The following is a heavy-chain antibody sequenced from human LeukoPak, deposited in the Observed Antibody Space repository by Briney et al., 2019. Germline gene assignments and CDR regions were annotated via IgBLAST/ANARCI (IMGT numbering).Heavy chain of an antibody. D-gene: IGHD1-26*01. V-gene: IGHV3-7*01. Sequence: PGGSLRLSCAASGFTFSNYWMTWVRQAPGKGLEWVAHINQDGSEEHYMDSVKARFTISRDNAKNSLSLQMNSLRAEDTAVYYCARSAKDSGSYIYMDVWGKGTTVTVSS. CDR3: ARSAKDSGSYIYMDV. CDR2: INQDGSEE. J-gene: IGHJ6*03. CDR1: GFTFSNYW.